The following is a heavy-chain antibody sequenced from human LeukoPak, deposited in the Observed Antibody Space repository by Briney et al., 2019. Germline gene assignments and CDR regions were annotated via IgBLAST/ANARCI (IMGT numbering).Heavy chain of an antibody. D-gene: IGHD6-6*01. Sequence: GESLKISCKGSGYSFTSYWIGWVRQMPGKGLEWMGIIYPGDSDTRSSPSFQGQVTISADKSISTAYLQWTSLKASDTAMYYCARVEHSSSSAYNWFDPWGQGTLVTVSS. V-gene: IGHV5-51*01. CDR2: IYPGDSDT. J-gene: IGHJ5*02. CDR1: GYSFTSYW. CDR3: ARVEHSSSSAYNWFDP.